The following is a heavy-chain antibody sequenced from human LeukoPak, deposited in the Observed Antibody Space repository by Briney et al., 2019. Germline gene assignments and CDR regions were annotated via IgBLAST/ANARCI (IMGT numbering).Heavy chain of an antibody. Sequence: SETLSLTCTVSGGSISSYYWSWIRQPPGKGLEWIGYIYYSGSTNYNPSLKSRVTISVDTSKNQFSLKLSSVIAADTAVYYCARRDSSSWQFQHWGQGTLVTVSS. CDR1: GGSISSYY. CDR2: IYYSGST. CDR3: ARRDSSSWQFQH. J-gene: IGHJ1*01. D-gene: IGHD6-13*01. V-gene: IGHV4-59*01.